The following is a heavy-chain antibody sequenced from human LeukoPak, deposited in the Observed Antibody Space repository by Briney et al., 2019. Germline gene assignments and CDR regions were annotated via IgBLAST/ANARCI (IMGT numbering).Heavy chain of an antibody. Sequence: GGALRLSCAPSGFTLSYYFMLWVRQAPVKGLEWVAHIKQNGREKYYVDSVKGRFTISRDNDKNSLYLQMHSMRADDTVVYYCARDEHQYYHASSGRFDYWGQGILVTVSS. J-gene: IGHJ4*02. CDR3: ARDEHQYYHASSGRFDY. CDR2: IKQNGREK. CDR1: GFTLSYYF. D-gene: IGHD3-22*01. V-gene: IGHV3-7*04.